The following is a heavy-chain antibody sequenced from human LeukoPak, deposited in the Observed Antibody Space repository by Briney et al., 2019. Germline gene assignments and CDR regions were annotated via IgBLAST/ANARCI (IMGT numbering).Heavy chain of an antibody. D-gene: IGHD3-16*01. CDR2: ISGSGGST. J-gene: IGHJ4*02. Sequence: RQAPGKGLEWVSVISGSGGSTFYAASVKGRFTISRDNSKNTLYLQMNSLRAEDTAVYYCAKMGPWALYYFDYWGQGTLVTVSS. CDR3: AKMGPWALYYFDY. V-gene: IGHV3-23*01.